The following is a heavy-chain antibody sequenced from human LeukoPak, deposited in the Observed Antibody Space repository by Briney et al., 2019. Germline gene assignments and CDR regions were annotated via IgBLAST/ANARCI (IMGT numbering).Heavy chain of an antibody. CDR2: IIPILGIA. J-gene: IGHJ6*02. D-gene: IGHD3-10*01. CDR3: AREVLLWFGESHPYYYYGMDV. Sequence: WASVKVSCKASGGTFSSYAISWVRQAPGQGLEWMGRIIPILGIANYAQKFQGRVTITADKSTSTAYMELSSLRSEDTAVYYCAREVLLWFGESHPYYYYGMDVWGQGTTVTVSS. V-gene: IGHV1-69*04. CDR1: GGTFSSYA.